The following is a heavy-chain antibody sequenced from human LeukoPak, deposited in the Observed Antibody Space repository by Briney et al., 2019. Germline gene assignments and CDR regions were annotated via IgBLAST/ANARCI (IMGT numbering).Heavy chain of an antibody. CDR1: GGSFSGYY. CDR2: INHSGST. D-gene: IGHD5-12*01. V-gene: IGHV4-34*01. J-gene: IGHJ5*02. Sequence: SETLSLTCAVYGGSFSGYYWSWIRQPPGKGLEWIGEINHSGSTNYNPSLKSRVTISVDTSKNQFSLKLSSVTAADTAVYYCARGIGGYDSPNWFDPWGQGTLVTDSS. CDR3: ARGIGGYDSPNWFDP.